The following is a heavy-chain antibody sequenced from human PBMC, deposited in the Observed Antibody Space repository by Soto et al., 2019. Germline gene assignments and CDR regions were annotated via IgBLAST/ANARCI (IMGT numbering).Heavy chain of an antibody. D-gene: IGHD2-2*03. V-gene: IGHV4-39*01. CDR1: GGSISSSSYY. Sequence: SETLSLTCTVSGGSISSSSYYWGWIRQPPGKGLEWIGSIYYSGSTYYNPSLKSRVTISVDTSKNQFSLKLSSVTAADTAVYYCARHSAGGYCSSTSCYDNWFDPWGQGTLVTVSS. CDR2: IYYSGST. CDR3: ARHSAGGYCSSTSCYDNWFDP. J-gene: IGHJ5*02.